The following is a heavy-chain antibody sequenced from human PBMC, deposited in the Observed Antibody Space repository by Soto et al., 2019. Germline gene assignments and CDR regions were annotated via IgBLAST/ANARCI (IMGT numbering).Heavy chain of an antibody. Sequence: PGGSLRLSCAASGFTFSSYWMHWVRQAPGKGLVWVSRINSDGSSTSYADSVKGRFTISRDNAKNTLYLQMNSLRAEDTAVYYCAKGSDYDFWSGYTNLYYYYYGMDVWGQGTTVTVSS. CDR2: INSDGSST. V-gene: IGHV3-74*01. CDR3: AKGSDYDFWSGYTNLYYYYYGMDV. D-gene: IGHD3-3*01. CDR1: GFTFSSYW. J-gene: IGHJ6*02.